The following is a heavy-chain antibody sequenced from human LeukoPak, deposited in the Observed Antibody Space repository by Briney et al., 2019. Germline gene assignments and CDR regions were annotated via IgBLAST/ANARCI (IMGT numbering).Heavy chain of an antibody. Sequence: SETLSLTCTVSGGSISSYYWSWIRQPPGKGLEWIGYIYYSGSTYYNPSLKSRVTISVDTSKNQFSLKLSSVTAADTAVYYCARSGMGNFWSGYAGFDYWGQGTLVTVSS. CDR2: IYYSGST. CDR1: GGSISSYY. J-gene: IGHJ4*02. CDR3: ARSGMGNFWSGYAGFDY. D-gene: IGHD3-3*01. V-gene: IGHV4-59*12.